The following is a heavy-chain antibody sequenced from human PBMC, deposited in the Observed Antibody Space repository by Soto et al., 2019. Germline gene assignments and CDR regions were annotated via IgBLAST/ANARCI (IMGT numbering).Heavy chain of an antibody. CDR2: IYWNGDK. V-gene: IGHV2-5*01. D-gene: IGHD3-3*01. CDR1: GLSLSNSEVS. J-gene: IGHJ3*02. CDR3: AHRPTFWHGFDI. Sequence: SGPTLVNPTQTLTLTCTFSGLSLSNSEVSVGWIRQPPGKALEWLALIYWNGDKRYSPSLKSRLTISKDTSTNQVVLAMDNMDPVDTATYFCAHRPTFWHGFDIWGQGTMVTVSS.